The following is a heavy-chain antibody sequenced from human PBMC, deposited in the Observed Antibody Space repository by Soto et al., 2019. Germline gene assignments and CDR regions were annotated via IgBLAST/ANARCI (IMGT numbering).Heavy chain of an antibody. Sequence: PTETLSLTCTVSGASVSSGSSXXTWXRQHPWKGLEWIGYIYYNGATYYSPSXXSRVTISLDTAKNQFSLDLTSLTAADTAVYYCARDHGLVDSNNWFDPGGHGTLVTVSS. D-gene: IGHD2-2*01. CDR2: IYYNGAT. J-gene: IGHJ5*02. CDR1: GASVSSGSSX. CDR3: ARDHGLVDSNNWFDP. V-gene: IGHV4-31*03.